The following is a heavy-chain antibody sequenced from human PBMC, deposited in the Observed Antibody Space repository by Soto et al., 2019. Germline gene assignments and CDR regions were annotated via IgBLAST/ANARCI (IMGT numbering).Heavy chain of an antibody. J-gene: IGHJ4*02. CDR1: GDSVSSNRVV. Sequence: SQTLSLTCAISGDSVSSNRVVWNWIRQSPSRGLEWLGRTYHRSQWYNNYAVSVKSRITINPDTSKNQFSLQLNSVTPEDTAVYYCARGFYGFDYWGQGTPVTVSS. CDR3: ARGFYGFDY. D-gene: IGHD3-10*01. V-gene: IGHV6-1*01. CDR2: TYHRSQWYN.